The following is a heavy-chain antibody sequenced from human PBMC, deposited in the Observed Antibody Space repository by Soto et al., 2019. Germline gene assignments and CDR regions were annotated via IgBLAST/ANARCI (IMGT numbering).Heavy chain of an antibody. CDR2: IYSGGST. J-gene: IGHJ5*02. V-gene: IGHV3-66*01. CDR3: ARSCGNYWFDP. Sequence: EVQLVESGGGLVQPGGSLRLSCAASGFTVSRNYMTWVRQAPGKGLEWVSVIYSGGSTYYADSVKGRFTISRDNSKNTLYLQMNSLRAEDTAVYYCARSCGNYWFDPWGQGTLVTVSS. CDR1: GFTVSRNY. D-gene: IGHD2-21*02.